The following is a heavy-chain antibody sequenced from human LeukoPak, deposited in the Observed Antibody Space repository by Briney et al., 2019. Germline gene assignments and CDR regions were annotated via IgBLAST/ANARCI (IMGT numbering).Heavy chain of an antibody. CDR3: ARDSSSFNGNWFDP. J-gene: IGHJ5*02. CDR2: INPNSGGT. CDR1: GYTFTGYY. D-gene: IGHD6-13*01. V-gene: IGHV1-2*04. Sequence: ASVKVSCKASGYTFTGYYMHWVRQAPGQGLEWTGWINPNSGGTNYAQKFQGWVTMTRDTSISTAYMELSRLRSDDTAVYYCARDSSSFNGNWFDPWGQGTLVTVSS.